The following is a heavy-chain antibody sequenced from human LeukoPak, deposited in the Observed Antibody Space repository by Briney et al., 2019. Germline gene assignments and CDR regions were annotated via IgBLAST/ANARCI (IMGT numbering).Heavy chain of an antibody. D-gene: IGHD5-12*01. Sequence: GASLEISFEGSGSIFTSYWIGWVRPLPGKGLEWMGIIYPGDSDTRYSPSFQGQVTISADKSISTAYLQWSSLKASDTAMYYCARHDQLVATIGYWGQGTLVTVSS. J-gene: IGHJ4*02. CDR1: GSIFTSYW. V-gene: IGHV5-51*01. CDR2: IYPGDSDT. CDR3: ARHDQLVATIGY.